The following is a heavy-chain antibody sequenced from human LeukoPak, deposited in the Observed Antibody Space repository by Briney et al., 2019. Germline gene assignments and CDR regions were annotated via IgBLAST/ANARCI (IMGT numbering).Heavy chain of an antibody. CDR3: ATVHSSGWFGAPYY. CDR2: FDPEDGET. Sequence: ASVKVSCKVSGYTLTELSMHWVRQAPGKGLEWMGGFDPEDGETIYAQKFQSRVTMTEDTSTDTAYMELSSLRSEDTAVYYCATVHSSGWFGAPYYWGQGTLVTVSS. V-gene: IGHV1-24*01. D-gene: IGHD6-19*01. CDR1: GYTLTELS. J-gene: IGHJ4*02.